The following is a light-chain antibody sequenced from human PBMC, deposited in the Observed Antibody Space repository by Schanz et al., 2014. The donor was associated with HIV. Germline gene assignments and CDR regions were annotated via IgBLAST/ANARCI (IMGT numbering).Light chain of an antibody. CDR2: GAS. J-gene: IGKJ1*01. CDR1: QSVSSSY. CDR3: QQYGDLPWT. Sequence: EIVLTQSPGTLSLSPGERATLSCRASQSVSSSYLAWYQQKPGQAPRLLIYGASSRATGIPDRFSGSGSGTDFTLTISRLEPEDFAVYYCQQYGDLPWTFGQGTKVEI. V-gene: IGKV3-20*01.